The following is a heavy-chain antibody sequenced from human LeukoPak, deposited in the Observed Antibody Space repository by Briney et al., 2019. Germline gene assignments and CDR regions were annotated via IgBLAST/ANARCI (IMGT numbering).Heavy chain of an antibody. J-gene: IGHJ4*02. D-gene: IGHD6-13*01. CDR1: GGSISSYY. CDR2: IYYSGSA. Sequence: SETLSLTCIVSGGSISSYYWSWIRQPPGKGLEWIGYIYYSGSANYNPSLKSRVTISVDTSKNQFSLKLSSVTAADTAVYYCATTRSSSSTVPDYWGQGTLVTVSS. CDR3: ATTRSSSSTVPDY. V-gene: IGHV4-59*08.